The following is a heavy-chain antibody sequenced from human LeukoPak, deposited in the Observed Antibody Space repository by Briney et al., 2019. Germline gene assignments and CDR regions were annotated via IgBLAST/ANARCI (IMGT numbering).Heavy chain of an antibody. V-gene: IGHV3-21*01. Sequence: GGSLPVSPADSVFTFHSYSVHWVRQAPGKGLEWVSFISTSSSFADSVKGRFTISRDNAKNSLYLQMNSLRAEDTAVYYCARCYWDYFESWRQGTLVTVSS. CDR1: VFTFHSYS. CDR3: ARCYWDYFES. CDR2: ISTSSSF. D-gene: IGHD2-15*01. J-gene: IGHJ4*02.